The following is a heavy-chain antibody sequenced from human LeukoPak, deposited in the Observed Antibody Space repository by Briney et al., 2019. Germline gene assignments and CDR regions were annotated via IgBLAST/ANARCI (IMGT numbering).Heavy chain of an antibody. CDR3: ARSGIWSLSRAFDI. D-gene: IGHD3-3*01. Sequence: PSETLSLTCTVSGGSISNYYWSWIRQPPGKGLEWIGYIYYSGSTNYSPSLKSRVTISVDTSKNQFSLKLSSVTAADTAVYYCARSGIWSLSRAFDIWGQGTMVTVSS. CDR1: GGSISNYY. V-gene: IGHV4-59*01. J-gene: IGHJ3*02. CDR2: IYYSGST.